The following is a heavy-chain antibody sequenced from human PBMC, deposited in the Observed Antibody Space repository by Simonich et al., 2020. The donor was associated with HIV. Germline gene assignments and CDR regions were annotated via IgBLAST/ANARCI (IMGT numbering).Heavy chain of an antibody. D-gene: IGHD2-2*01. CDR2: INHSGST. CDR1: GGSFSGYY. Sequence: QVQLQQWGAGLLKPSETLSLTCAVYGGSFSGYYWSWIRQPPGKGLEWIGEINHSGSTNYNPSLKSRVTISVDTSKTQFSLKLSSVTAADTAVYYCARGFYQRLYYFDYWGQGTLVTVSS. CDR3: ARGFYQRLYYFDY. J-gene: IGHJ4*02. V-gene: IGHV4-34*01.